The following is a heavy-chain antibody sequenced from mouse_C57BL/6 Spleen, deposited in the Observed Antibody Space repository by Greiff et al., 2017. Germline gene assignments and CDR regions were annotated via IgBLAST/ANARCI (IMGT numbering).Heavy chain of an antibody. J-gene: IGHJ4*01. V-gene: IGHV1-15*01. CDR3: TRWGYGRVYAMDY. CDR2: IDPETGGT. D-gene: IGHD1-1*01. CDR1: GYTFTDYE. Sequence: VQLKESGAELVRPGASVTLSCKASGYTFTDYEMHWVKQTPVHGLEWIGAIDPETGGTAYNQKFKGKAILTADKSSSTAYMELRSLTSEDSAVYYCTRWGYGRVYAMDYWGQGTSVTVSS.